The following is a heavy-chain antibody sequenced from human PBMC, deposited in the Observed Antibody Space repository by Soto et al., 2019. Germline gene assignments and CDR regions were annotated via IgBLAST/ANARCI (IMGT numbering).Heavy chain of an antibody. V-gene: IGHV1-69*01. CDR1: GGTFSSYA. D-gene: IGHD3-22*01. CDR3: ARGPTDYDDSSLSAP. CDR2: IIPIFGTV. J-gene: IGHJ5*02. Sequence: QVQLVLSGAEVKNPGSLVKVSCKASGGTFSSYAISWGRQATGQGLEWMGGIIPIFGTVNYAQTFQGRVTITADESTSTAYMELSSLSSADTAVSYCARGPTDYDDSSLSAPWGQGTLVTVSS.